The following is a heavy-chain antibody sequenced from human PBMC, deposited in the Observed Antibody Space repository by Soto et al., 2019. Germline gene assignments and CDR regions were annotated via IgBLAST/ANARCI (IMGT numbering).Heavy chain of an antibody. Sequence: GGSLRLSCAASGFTFSSYGMHWVRQAPGKGLEWVAVIWYDGSNKYYADSVKGRFTISRDNSKNTLYLQMNSLRAEDTAVYYCAREGLPKYSSGAHDAFDIWGQGTMVTVSS. CDR2: IWYDGSNK. CDR3: AREGLPKYSSGAHDAFDI. V-gene: IGHV3-33*01. J-gene: IGHJ3*02. CDR1: GFTFSSYG. D-gene: IGHD6-19*01.